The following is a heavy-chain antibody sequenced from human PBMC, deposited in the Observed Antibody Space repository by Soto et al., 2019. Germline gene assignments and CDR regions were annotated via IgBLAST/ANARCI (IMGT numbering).Heavy chain of an antibody. Sequence: GGSLRLSCAASGFTFDDYTMHWVRQAPGKGLEWVSLISWDGGSTYYADSVKGRFTISRDNSKNSLYLQMNSLRTEDTALYYCAKDTYGGNSYFDYWGQGTLVTVSS. V-gene: IGHV3-43*01. CDR1: GFTFDDYT. J-gene: IGHJ4*02. CDR3: AKDTYGGNSYFDY. CDR2: ISWDGGST. D-gene: IGHD2-21*02.